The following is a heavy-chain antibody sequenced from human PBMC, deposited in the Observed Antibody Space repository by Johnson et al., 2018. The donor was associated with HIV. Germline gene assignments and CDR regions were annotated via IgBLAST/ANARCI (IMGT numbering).Heavy chain of an antibody. V-gene: IGHV3-53*01. CDR2: LYSGGST. D-gene: IGHD3-9*01. Sequence: VQLVESGGGLIQPGGSLRVSCAPSGFTVINNYMSWVRQAPGKGLEWVSTLYSGGSTYYADSVKGRFTISRDNSKNTLYLQMNSLRAEDTAGYYCARETPGPYFDWSDDAFDIWGQGTMVTVSS. CDR1: GFTVINNY. J-gene: IGHJ3*02. CDR3: ARETPGPYFDWSDDAFDI.